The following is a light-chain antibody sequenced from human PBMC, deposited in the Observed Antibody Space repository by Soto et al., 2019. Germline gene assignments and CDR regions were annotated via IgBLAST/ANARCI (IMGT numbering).Light chain of an antibody. J-gene: IGKJ1*01. CDR2: GAS. CDR1: QSISNY. Sequence: DIQMTQSPSSLSASVGDRVTITCRASQSISNYLNWYQQKPGKAPKLLIYGASSLQSGVPSRFSGSGSGTDFTLTISSLQPEDFATYYCEQSHSTRWTFGQGTKVEIK. CDR3: EQSHSTRWT. V-gene: IGKV1-39*01.